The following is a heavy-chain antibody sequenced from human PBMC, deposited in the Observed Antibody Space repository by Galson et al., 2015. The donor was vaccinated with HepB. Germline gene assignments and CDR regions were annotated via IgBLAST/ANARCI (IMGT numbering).Heavy chain of an antibody. CDR1: GYTFTSYG. CDR2: ISAYNGNT. D-gene: IGHD3-22*01. Sequence: SVKVSCKASGYTFTSYGISWVRQAPGQGLEWMGWISAYNGNTNYAQKLQGRVTMTTDTSTSTAYMELRSLRSDDTAVYYCARGPVPYYYDSSGLTHAFDIWGQGTMVTVSS. J-gene: IGHJ3*02. V-gene: IGHV1-18*04. CDR3: ARGPVPYYYDSSGLTHAFDI.